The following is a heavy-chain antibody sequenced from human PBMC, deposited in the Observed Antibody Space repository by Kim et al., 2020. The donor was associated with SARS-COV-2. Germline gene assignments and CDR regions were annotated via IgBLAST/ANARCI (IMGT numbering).Heavy chain of an antibody. Sequence: KYSQKFQGRVTITRDTSASTAYMELSSLRSEDTAVYYCARGMATSPSHDYWGQGTLVTVSS. J-gene: IGHJ4*02. D-gene: IGHD5-12*01. V-gene: IGHV1-3*01. CDR3: ARGMATSPSHDY.